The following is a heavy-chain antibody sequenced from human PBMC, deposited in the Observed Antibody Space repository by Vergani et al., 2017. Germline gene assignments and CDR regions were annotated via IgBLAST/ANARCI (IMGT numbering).Heavy chain of an antibody. J-gene: IGHJ6*02. Sequence: EVQLVESGGGLVQPGRSLRLSCAASGFTFDDYAMHWVRQAPGKGLEWVSGISWNSGSIGYADSVKGRFTISRDNAKNSLYLQMNSLRAEDTALYYCAKVGEQVRLYGMDVWGQGTTVTVSS. D-gene: IGHD4-17*01. CDR1: GFTFDDYA. V-gene: IGHV3-9*01. CDR3: AKVGEQVRLYGMDV. CDR2: ISWNSGSI.